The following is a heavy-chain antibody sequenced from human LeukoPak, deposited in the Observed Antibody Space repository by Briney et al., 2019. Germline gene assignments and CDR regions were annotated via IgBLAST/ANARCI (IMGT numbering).Heavy chain of an antibody. CDR3: AKVIVPAAIVATPGDY. Sequence: PGGSLRLSCAASGFTFSSYSMNWVRQAPGKGLEWVSYISSSSSTIYYADSVKGRFTISRDNSKNTLYLQMNSLRAEDTAVYYCAKVIVPAAIVATPGDYWGQGTLVTVSS. CDR1: GFTFSSYS. D-gene: IGHD2-2*02. CDR2: ISSSSSTI. V-gene: IGHV3-48*01. J-gene: IGHJ4*02.